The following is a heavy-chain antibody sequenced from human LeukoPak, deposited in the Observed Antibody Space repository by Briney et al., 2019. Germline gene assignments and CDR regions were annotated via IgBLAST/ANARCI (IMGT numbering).Heavy chain of an antibody. V-gene: IGHV1-46*01. CDR1: GYTFTSNY. Sequence: ASVKVSCKASGYTFTSNYIHWVRQAPGQGLEWMGMIYPRDGSTSYAQKFQGRVTVTRDTYTSTVHMELSGLRSEDTAVYYCARDQEGFDYWGQGTLVTVSS. CDR2: IYPRDGST. J-gene: IGHJ4*02. CDR3: ARDQEGFDY.